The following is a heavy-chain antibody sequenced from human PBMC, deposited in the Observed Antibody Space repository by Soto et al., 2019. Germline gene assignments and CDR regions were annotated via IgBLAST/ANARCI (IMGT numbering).Heavy chain of an antibody. CDR1: GYTFTSYY. J-gene: IGHJ4*02. CDR2: INPSGGRT. V-gene: IGHV1-46*03. D-gene: IGHD2-2*01. Sequence: ASVKVSCKASGYTFTSYYMHWVRQAPGQGLEWMGIINPSGGRTSYAQKFQGRVTMTRDTSTSTVYMELSSLTSEDTAVYYCASLHCSSTSCYGSAYWGQGTLVTVSS. CDR3: ASLHCSSTSCYGSAY.